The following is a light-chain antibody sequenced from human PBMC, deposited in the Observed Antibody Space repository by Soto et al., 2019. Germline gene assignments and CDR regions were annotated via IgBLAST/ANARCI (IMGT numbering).Light chain of an antibody. CDR3: DQGYNNPRT. Sequence: DIQMTQSPSSLSASVGDSVTITCRASQYISHFLNWYQQNAWKAPKLLIYAPSTLECGVPSRFSGSASGTDFTLTISSVSPEDFGTYYCDQGYNNPRTFGQGTTLEIK. CDR2: APS. V-gene: IGKV1-39*01. J-gene: IGKJ2*02. CDR1: QYISHF.